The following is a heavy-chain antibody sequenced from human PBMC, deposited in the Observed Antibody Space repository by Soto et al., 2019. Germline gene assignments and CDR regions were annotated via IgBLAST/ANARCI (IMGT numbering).Heavy chain of an antibody. J-gene: IGHJ6*02. Sequence: QVQLVESGGGVVQPGRSLRLSCAASGFTCSSYAMHCVRQAPGKGLEWVAVISYDGSNKYYADSVKGRFTISRDNSKKTLYLQMNSLRAEDTAVYYCARDEIRFSWAYGMDVWGQGTTVTVSS. V-gene: IGHV3-30-3*01. CDR1: GFTCSSYA. CDR3: ARDEIRFSWAYGMDV. D-gene: IGHD3-3*01. CDR2: ISYDGSNK.